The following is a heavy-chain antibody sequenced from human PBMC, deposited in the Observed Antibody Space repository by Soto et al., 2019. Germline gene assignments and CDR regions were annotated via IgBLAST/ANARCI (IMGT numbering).Heavy chain of an antibody. V-gene: IGHV4-34*02. Sequence: QVQLQQWGAGLLKPSGTLSLTCAVDSGSFSTYYCSWTRRPPGKGLVWFVKIHPSGDTDYKPFLSNCVATSVETYKNLFSLKLTYVTAAGTAVYFSAGGRDPHKGGRTWGQGTLVTVSS. CDR1: SGSFSTYY. D-gene: IGHD3-16*01. CDR2: IHPSGDT. CDR3: AGGRDPHKGGRT. J-gene: IGHJ5*02.